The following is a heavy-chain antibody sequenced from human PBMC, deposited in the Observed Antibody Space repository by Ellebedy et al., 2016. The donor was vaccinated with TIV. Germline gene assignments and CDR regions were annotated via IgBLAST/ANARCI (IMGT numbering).Heavy chain of an antibody. CDR2: ITTGGET. D-gene: IGHD2-8*01. J-gene: IGHJ6*03. CDR3: AGGYCINGVCYTGYYYYSMDV. V-gene: IGHV3-13*01. CDR1: GFIVSNFD. Sequence: GESLKISXAASGFIVSNFDMHWVRQPIGKGLEWVSAITTGGETFYPDSVKGRFTMSRDNGKNSLSLQMNSLRAEDTAVYYCAGGYCINGVCYTGYYYYSMDVWGKGTTVTVSS.